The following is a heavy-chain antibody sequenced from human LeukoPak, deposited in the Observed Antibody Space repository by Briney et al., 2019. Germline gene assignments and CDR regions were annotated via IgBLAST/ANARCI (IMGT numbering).Heavy chain of an antibody. CDR2: ISWNSGSI. CDR3: AKALGIAAADXFDI. D-gene: IGHD6-13*01. V-gene: IGHV3-9*03. J-gene: IGHJ3*02. Sequence: GGSLRLSCAASGFTFDDYAMHWVRQAPGKGLEWVSGISWNSGSIGYADSVKGRFTISRDNAKNSLYLQMNSLRAEDMALYYCAKALGIAAADXFDIWGQGTMVTVSS. CDR1: GFTFDDYA.